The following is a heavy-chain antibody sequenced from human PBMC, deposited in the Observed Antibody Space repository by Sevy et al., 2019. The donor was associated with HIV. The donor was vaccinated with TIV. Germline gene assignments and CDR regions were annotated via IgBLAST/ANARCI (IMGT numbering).Heavy chain of an antibody. CDR1: GFTFSHYG. CDR3: ARDVRGEGIRPGDLDY. CDR2: IWNDGSNK. V-gene: IGHV3-33*01. Sequence: GGSLRLSCAASGFTFSHYGMQWVRQAPGKGLEWVALIWNDGSNKYYADSVKGRFTTSRDNSGNTLFLQMNSLRAEDTAVYYCARDVRGEGIRPGDLDYWGQGTLVTVSS. D-gene: IGHD3-10*02. J-gene: IGHJ4*02.